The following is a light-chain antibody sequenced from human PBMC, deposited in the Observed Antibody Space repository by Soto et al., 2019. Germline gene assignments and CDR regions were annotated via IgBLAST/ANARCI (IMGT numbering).Light chain of an antibody. Sequence: QSVLTQPPSVSEAPGQRVTISCTGSSSNIGAGYEAHWYQQVPGTAPKLLIYENNNRPSGVPDRFSRSTSGTSASLAITGLQAEDEAEYYCQSYDSSLSGYVFGTGTKVTV. CDR3: QSYDSSLSGYV. J-gene: IGLJ1*01. CDR2: ENN. V-gene: IGLV1-40*01. CDR1: SSNIGAGYE.